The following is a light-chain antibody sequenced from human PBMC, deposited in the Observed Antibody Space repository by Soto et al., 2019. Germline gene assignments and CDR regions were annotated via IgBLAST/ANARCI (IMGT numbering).Light chain of an antibody. J-gene: IGKJ1*01. CDR1: QSVSSN. CDR2: GAS. CDR3: QQYNNWPFWT. V-gene: IGKV3-15*01. Sequence: EIVMTQSPATRSVSPGERATLSCRASQSVSSNLAWYQQKPGQAPRLLIYGASTRATGIPARFSGSGSGTEFTLTISSLQSEDFAVYYCQQYNNWPFWTFGQGTKVEIK.